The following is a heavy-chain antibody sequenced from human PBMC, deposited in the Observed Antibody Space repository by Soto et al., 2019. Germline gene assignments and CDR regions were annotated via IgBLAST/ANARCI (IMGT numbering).Heavy chain of an antibody. Sequence: PGESLKISCKGSGYSFTSYWIGWVRQMPGKGLEWMGIIYPGDSDTRYSPSFQGQVTISADKSISTAYLQWSSLKASDTAMYYCPRHDRYCSSTSCYYGMDVWGQGTTVTVS. CDR1: GYSFTSYW. CDR2: IYPGDSDT. CDR3: PRHDRYCSSTSCYYGMDV. J-gene: IGHJ6*02. D-gene: IGHD2-2*01. V-gene: IGHV5-51*01.